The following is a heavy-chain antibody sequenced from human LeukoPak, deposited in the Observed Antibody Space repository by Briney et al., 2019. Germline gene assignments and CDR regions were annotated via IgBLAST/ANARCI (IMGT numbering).Heavy chain of an antibody. Sequence: ASVTGSCKASGYTFTAYYMHWVRQAPGEGGEWMGWINPNTGGTNYPQKCQGKVPISSDTSISTGNMGLSRLRSDDTAVYYCAIGGFRVEFDYWRQGTLVTVSS. D-gene: IGHD5-12*01. J-gene: IGHJ4*02. CDR1: GYTFTAYY. CDR3: AIGGFRVEFDY. CDR2: INPNTGGT. V-gene: IGHV1-2*02.